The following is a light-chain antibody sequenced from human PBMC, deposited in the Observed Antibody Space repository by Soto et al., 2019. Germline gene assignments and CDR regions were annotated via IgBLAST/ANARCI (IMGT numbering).Light chain of an antibody. Sequence: SYELTQPPSVSVSPGQTASITCSGDKLGDKYACWYQQKPGQSPVLVIYQDSKRPSGIPERFSGSNSGNTATLTIRGTQAMDEADYYCQAWDSSTAHYVFGTGTKLTVL. CDR3: QAWDSSTAHYV. J-gene: IGLJ1*01. V-gene: IGLV3-1*01. CDR2: QDS. CDR1: KLGDKY.